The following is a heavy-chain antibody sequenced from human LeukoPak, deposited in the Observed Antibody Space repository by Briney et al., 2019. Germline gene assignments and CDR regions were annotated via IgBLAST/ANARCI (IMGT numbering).Heavy chain of an antibody. Sequence: PGGSLRLSCAASGFTFSSYAMSWVRQAPGKGLEWVSAISGSGGSTYYADSVKGRFTISRDNSENTLYLQMNSLRAEDTAVYYCAKGGGVVVVPAAGLFDYWGQGTLVTVSS. D-gene: IGHD2-2*01. V-gene: IGHV3-23*01. CDR3: AKGGGVVVVPAAGLFDY. CDR2: ISGSGGST. J-gene: IGHJ4*02. CDR1: GFTFSSYA.